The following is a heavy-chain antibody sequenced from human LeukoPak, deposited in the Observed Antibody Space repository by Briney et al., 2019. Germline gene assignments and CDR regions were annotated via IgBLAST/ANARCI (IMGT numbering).Heavy chain of an antibody. Sequence: GRSLRLSCAASGFTFSSYDMHWVRQAPGKGLEWVAVISYDGSNKYYADSVKGRFTISRDTSKNTLYLQMNSLRVEDTAVYYCAKDRRDTTMAPYYYYYMDVWGKGTTVTVSS. J-gene: IGHJ6*03. CDR3: AKDRRDTTMAPYYYYYMDV. V-gene: IGHV3-30*18. CDR1: GFTFSSYD. D-gene: IGHD5-18*01. CDR2: ISYDGSNK.